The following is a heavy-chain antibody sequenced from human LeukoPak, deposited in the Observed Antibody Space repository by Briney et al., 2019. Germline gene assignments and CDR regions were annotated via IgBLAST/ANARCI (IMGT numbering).Heavy chain of an antibody. Sequence: GGSLRLSCAASGFTFSSYSMNWVRQAPGKGLEWVSYISSSGSSIYYADSVKGRFTISGDNAKNSLYLQMNSLRAEDTAVYHCVRQYYYGSGSYLWAPDYWGQGTLVTVSS. V-gene: IGHV3-48*04. D-gene: IGHD3-10*01. J-gene: IGHJ4*02. CDR2: ISSSGSSI. CDR1: GFTFSSYS. CDR3: VRQYYYGSGSYLWAPDY.